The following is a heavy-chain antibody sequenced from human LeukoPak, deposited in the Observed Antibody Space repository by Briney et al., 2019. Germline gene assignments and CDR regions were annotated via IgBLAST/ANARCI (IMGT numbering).Heavy chain of an antibody. D-gene: IGHD5-18*01. CDR3: ARFSGYTYGYDY. V-gene: IGHV4-39*01. J-gene: IGHJ4*02. Sequence: SETLSLACTVSGGSISSSSSYWGWIRQPPGKGLEWIGTTYNSWRSYYNPSLKRRVTISGDTSKNQFSLKVTSVTAADAAVYYCARFSGYTYGYDYWGQGTLVTVSS. CDR2: TYNSWRS. CDR1: GGSISSSSSY.